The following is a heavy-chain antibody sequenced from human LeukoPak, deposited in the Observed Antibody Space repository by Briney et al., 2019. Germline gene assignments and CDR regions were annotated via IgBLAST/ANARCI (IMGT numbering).Heavy chain of an antibody. CDR2: VNRKSCNK. J-gene: IGHJ6*03. CDR1: GYTCTSYD. D-gene: IGHD2/OR15-2a*01. CDR3: AVIGSLSNYYYMDV. V-gene: IGHV1-8*03. Sequence: GASVKVSCKASGYTCTSYDINWVRQATRQGLEWMGWVNRKSCNKGYAQKFQGRVTITRNTSISTAYVELSSLRSEDTAVYYCAVIGSLSNYYYMDVWGKGTTVTVSS.